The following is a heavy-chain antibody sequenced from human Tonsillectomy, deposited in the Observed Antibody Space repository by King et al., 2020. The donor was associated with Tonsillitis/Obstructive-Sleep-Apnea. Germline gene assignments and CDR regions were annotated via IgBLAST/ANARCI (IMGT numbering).Heavy chain of an antibody. J-gene: IGHJ6*03. D-gene: IGHD6-6*01. CDR3: ARPLVEYGTSLTYSMDV. CDR2: IIPIFGKT. Sequence: VQLVESGAEVKKPGSSVKVSCKASGGTFSTYAVSWVRQAPGQGLEWMGGIIPIFGKTNYAQKFHGRVTITADETTTTAYMELNSLGSEDTAVYYCARPLVEYGTSLTYSMDVGGKGTTVTVSS. CDR1: GGTFSTYA. V-gene: IGHV1-69*01.